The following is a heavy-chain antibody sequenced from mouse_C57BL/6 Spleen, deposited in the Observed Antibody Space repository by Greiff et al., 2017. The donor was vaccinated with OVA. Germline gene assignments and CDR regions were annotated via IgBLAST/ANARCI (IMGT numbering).Heavy chain of an antibody. V-gene: IGHV5-4*01. CDR2: ISDGGSYT. D-gene: IGHD3-2*02. CDR3: ARDQSSSGYDY. J-gene: IGHJ2*01. Sequence: DVKLVESGGGLVKPGGSLKLSCAASGFTFSSYAMSWVRQTPEKRLEWVATISDGGSYTYYPDNVKGRFTISRDNAKNNLYLQMSHLKSEDTAMYYCARDQSSSGYDYWGQGTTLTVSS. CDR1: GFTFSSYA.